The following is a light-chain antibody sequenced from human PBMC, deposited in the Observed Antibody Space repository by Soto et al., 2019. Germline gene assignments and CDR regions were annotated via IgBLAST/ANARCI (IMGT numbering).Light chain of an antibody. J-gene: IGKJ1*01. V-gene: IGKV3-20*01. CDR3: QQYGSSGP. Sequence: IGLTKSAATLSLSTGERATLSCRASQSVSSYLAWYQQKPGQAPRLLIYGASSRATGIPDRFSGSGSGTDFTLTISRLEPEDFAVYYCQQYGSSGPFGQG. CDR2: GAS. CDR1: QSVSSY.